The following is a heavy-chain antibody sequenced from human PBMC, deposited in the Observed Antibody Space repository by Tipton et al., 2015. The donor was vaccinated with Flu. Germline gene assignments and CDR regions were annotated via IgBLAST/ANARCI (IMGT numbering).Heavy chain of an antibody. CDR3: ARGIVATDALDY. CDR2: ISNSGNTI. V-gene: IGHV3-48*03. Sequence: SLRLSCAASGFTFSTYEMNWVRQAPGKGLEWISYISNSGNTIYYADSVKGRFSIPRDSARTSLYLQMNSLRAEDTAVYYCARGIVATDALDYWGQGTLVTVSS. D-gene: IGHD5-12*01. CDR1: GFTFSTYE. J-gene: IGHJ4*02.